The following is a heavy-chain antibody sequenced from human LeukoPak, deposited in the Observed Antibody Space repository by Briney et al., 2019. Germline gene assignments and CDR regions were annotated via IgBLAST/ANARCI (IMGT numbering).Heavy chain of an antibody. D-gene: IGHD3-9*01. Sequence: QPGGSLRLSCVASGFTFSSYWMSWVRHAPGKGLEWVSNIKEDGSEKYYVDSVRGRFTLSRDNAENSLYLQMNSLRDEDTAVYYCARDHHDVLTGYYSNYYNYYYMDVWGKGTTVTVSS. CDR3: ARDHHDVLTGYYSNYYNYYYMDV. V-gene: IGHV3-7*01. CDR2: IKEDGSEK. CDR1: GFTFSSYW. J-gene: IGHJ6*03.